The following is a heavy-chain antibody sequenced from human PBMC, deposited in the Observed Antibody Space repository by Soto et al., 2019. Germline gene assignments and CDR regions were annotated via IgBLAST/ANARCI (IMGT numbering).Heavy chain of an antibody. CDR2: IYYSGST. CDR3: ARRYGGNFDF. Sequence: SETLSLTCTVSGGSSRQISYFWVWIRQPPGKGLEWIGYIYYSGSTNYNPSLKSRVTISVDTSKNQFSLKLSSVTAADTAVYYCARRYGGNFDFWGQGTLVTVSS. J-gene: IGHJ4*02. CDR1: GGSSRQISYF. D-gene: IGHD1-26*01. V-gene: IGHV4-61*05.